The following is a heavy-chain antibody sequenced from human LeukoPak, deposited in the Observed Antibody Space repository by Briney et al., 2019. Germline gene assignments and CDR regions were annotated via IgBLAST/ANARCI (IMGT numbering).Heavy chain of an antibody. D-gene: IGHD2-2*01. CDR1: GYTFTAYY. J-gene: IGHJ4*02. CDR3: ARGRDIRTSRAIDY. CDR2: IHPNNGGT. V-gene: IGHV1-2*02. Sequence: ASVKVSCKTSGYTFTAYYMHWVRQAPGQGLERMGWIHPNNGGTNYAQKFQGGVTMTRDTSISTDYMELSSLRSDDTAVEYCARGRDIRTSRAIDYWGQGTLVTVSS.